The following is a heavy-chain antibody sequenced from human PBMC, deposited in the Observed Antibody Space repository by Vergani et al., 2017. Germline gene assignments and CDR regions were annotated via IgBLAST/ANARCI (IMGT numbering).Heavy chain of an antibody. CDR3: ARDVRCGGDCYFTLEALLFDY. J-gene: IGHJ4*02. V-gene: IGHV1-18*01. Sequence: QVQLVQSGAEVKKPGASVKVSCKASGYTFTSYGISWVRQAPGQGLEWMGWISAYNGNTHYAQKLQGRVTMTTDTSTSTAYMELRSLRADDTAVYYCARDVRCGGDCYFTLEALLFDYWGQGTLVTVSS. CDR1: GYTFTSYG. D-gene: IGHD2-21*01. CDR2: ISAYNGNT.